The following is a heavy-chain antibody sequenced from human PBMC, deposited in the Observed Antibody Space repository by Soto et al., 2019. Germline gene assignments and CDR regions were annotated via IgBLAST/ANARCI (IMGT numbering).Heavy chain of an antibody. J-gene: IGHJ6*02. D-gene: IGHD1-26*01. CDR1: GGSISSYY. V-gene: IGHV4-59*01. CDR3: ARVQESGSYSGYYYYYYGMDV. Sequence: PSETLSLTCTVSGGSISSYYGSWIRQPPGKGLEWIGYIYYSGSTNYNPSLKSRVTISVDTSKNQFSLKLSSVTAADTAVYYCARVQESGSYSGYYYYYYGMDVWGQGTTVTVSS. CDR2: IYYSGST.